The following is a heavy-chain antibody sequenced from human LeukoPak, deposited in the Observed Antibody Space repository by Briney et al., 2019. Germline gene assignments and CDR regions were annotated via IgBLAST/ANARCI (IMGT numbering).Heavy chain of an antibody. J-gene: IGHJ6*03. Sequence: GGSLRLSCAASGFTFDDYTMHWVRQAPGKGLEWVSLISWDGGSTYYADSVKGRFTISRDNSKNSLYLQMNSLRTEDTALYYCAAQTPSYSSPRIPFYYYYYMDVWGKGTTVTVSS. CDR1: GFTFDDYT. CDR3: AAQTPSYSSPRIPFYYYYYMDV. D-gene: IGHD6-19*01. V-gene: IGHV3-43*01. CDR2: ISWDGGST.